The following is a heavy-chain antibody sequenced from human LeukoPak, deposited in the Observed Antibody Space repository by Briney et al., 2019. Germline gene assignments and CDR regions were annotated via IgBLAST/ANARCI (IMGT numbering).Heavy chain of an antibody. Sequence: ASVKVSCKASGYTFTSYYMHWVRQAPGQGLEWMGIINPSGGSTSYAQKFQGRVTMTRDTSTSTVYTELSSLRSEDTAVYYCARNSLPNYDILTGYLQPADYWGQGTLVTVSS. V-gene: IGHV1-46*01. CDR1: GYTFTSYY. D-gene: IGHD3-9*01. CDR3: ARNSLPNYDILTGYLQPADY. CDR2: INPSGGST. J-gene: IGHJ4*02.